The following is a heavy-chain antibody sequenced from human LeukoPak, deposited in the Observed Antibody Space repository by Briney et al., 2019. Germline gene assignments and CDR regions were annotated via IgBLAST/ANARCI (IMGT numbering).Heavy chain of an antibody. CDR3: ARDTYDSSGYYYQDY. CDR2: ISYDGSNK. Sequence: GGSLRLSCAASGFTSSSYAMHWVRQAPGKGLEWVAVISYDGSNKYYADSVKGRFTISRDNSKNTLYLQMNSLRAEDTAVYYCARDTYDSSGYYYQDYWGQGTLVTVSS. D-gene: IGHD3-22*01. V-gene: IGHV3-30-3*01. J-gene: IGHJ4*02. CDR1: GFTSSSYA.